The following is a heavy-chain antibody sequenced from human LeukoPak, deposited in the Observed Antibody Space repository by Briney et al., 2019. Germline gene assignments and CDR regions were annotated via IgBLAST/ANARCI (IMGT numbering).Heavy chain of an antibody. CDR3: ARGAAAGQNDY. Sequence: ASVKVSCKASGGTFSSYAISWVRQAPGQGLEWMGGIIPIFGTANYAQKFQGRVAITADESTSTAYMELSSLRSEDTAVYYCARGAAAGQNDYWGQGTLVTVSS. D-gene: IGHD6-13*01. CDR2: IIPIFGTA. V-gene: IGHV1-69*13. J-gene: IGHJ4*02. CDR1: GGTFSSYA.